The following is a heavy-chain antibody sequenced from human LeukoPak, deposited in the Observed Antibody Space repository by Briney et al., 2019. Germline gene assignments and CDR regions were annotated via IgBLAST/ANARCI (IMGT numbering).Heavy chain of an antibody. Sequence: PGGSXRLSXAASGXXFSSYAMSWVRQAPGKGLEWVSAISGSGGSTYYADSVKGRFTISRDNSKNTLYLQMNSLRAEDTAVYYCAKLHYYDSSGYPYDAFDIWGQGTMVTVSS. CDR2: ISGSGGST. CDR3: AKLHYYDSSGYPYDAFDI. CDR1: GXXFSSYA. D-gene: IGHD3-22*01. V-gene: IGHV3-23*01. J-gene: IGHJ3*02.